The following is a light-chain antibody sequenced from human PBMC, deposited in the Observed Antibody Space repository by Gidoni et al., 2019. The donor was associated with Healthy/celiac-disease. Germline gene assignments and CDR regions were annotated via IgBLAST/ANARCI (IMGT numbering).Light chain of an antibody. CDR1: QSVSRN. V-gene: IGKV3-15*01. CDR2: GAS. Sequence: EIVMTQSPATLSVSPGERATLSCRASQSVSRNLAWYQQKPGQAPRLLIYGASTRATGIPARFSGSGSGTEFTLTISSLKSEDFAVYYCQQYNNWPPWTFGKXTKVEIK. CDR3: QQYNNWPPWT. J-gene: IGKJ1*01.